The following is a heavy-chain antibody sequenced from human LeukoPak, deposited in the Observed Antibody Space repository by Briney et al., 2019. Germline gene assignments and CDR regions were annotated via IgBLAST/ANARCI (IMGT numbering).Heavy chain of an antibody. J-gene: IGHJ4*02. Sequence: PGGSLRLSCAASGFTFSSYSMNWVRQAPGKGLEWVSYISSSSSTIYYADSVKGRFTISRDNAKNSLYLQMNSLRAEDTAVYYCARKVGRLGTYNGLGYWGQGTLVTVSS. D-gene: IGHD1-26*01. CDR2: ISSSSSTI. CDR3: ARKVGRLGTYNGLGY. CDR1: GFTFSSYS. V-gene: IGHV3-48*01.